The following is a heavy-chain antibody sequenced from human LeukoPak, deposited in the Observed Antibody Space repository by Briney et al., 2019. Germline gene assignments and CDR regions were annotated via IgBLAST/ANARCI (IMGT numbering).Heavy chain of an antibody. CDR2: INHSGST. CDR3: ARHQVVGATYAAFDI. V-gene: IGHV4-61*08. D-gene: IGHD1-26*01. CDR1: GGSISSGGYY. Sequence: PSETLSLTCTVSGGSISSGGYYWSWIRQPPGKGLEWIGEINHSGSTNYNPSLKSRVTISVDTSKNQFSLKLSSVTAADTAVYYCARHQVVGATYAAFDIWGQGTMVTVSS. J-gene: IGHJ3*02.